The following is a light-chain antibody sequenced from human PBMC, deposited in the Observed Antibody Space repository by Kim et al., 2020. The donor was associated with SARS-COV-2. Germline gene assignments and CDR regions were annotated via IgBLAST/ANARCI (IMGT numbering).Light chain of an antibody. CDR2: DAS. CDR1: QGSGNA. CDR3: QQFNNYPLT. V-gene: IGKV1D-13*01. Sequence: AAVGDRVTIKCRASQGSGNALAWYQQKPGKAPKLLIYDASSWESGVPSRFSGSGSGTDFTLTISSLQPEDFATYYCQQFNNYPLTFGGGTKVDIK. J-gene: IGKJ4*01.